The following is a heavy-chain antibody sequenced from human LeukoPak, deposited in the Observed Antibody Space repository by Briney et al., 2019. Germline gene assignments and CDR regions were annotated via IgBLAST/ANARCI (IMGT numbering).Heavy chain of an antibody. J-gene: IGHJ5*02. CDR2: INHSGST. CDR3: ARGLGLTTPNWFDP. Sequence: SETLSLTCTVSGGSISTYYWSWIRPPPGKGLEWIGEINHSGSTNYNPSLKSRVTISVDTSKNQFSLKLSSVTAADTAVYYCARGLGLTTPNWFDPWGQGTLVTVSS. V-gene: IGHV4-34*01. D-gene: IGHD2-15*01. CDR1: GGSISTYY.